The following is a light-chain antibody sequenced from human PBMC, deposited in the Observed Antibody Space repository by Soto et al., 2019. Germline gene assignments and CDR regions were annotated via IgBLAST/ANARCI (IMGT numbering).Light chain of an antibody. V-gene: IGKV3-15*01. CDR2: GAS. CDR3: QQYNIWPLT. J-gene: IGKJ4*01. CDR1: QSVSSN. Sequence: EIVMTQSPATLSVSPGERDTLSCRASQSVSSNLAWYQQKPGQAPRLLIYGASTRATGIPARFSGSGSGTEFTLTISSLQAEEFAVYYCQQYNIWPLTFGGGTKVEIK.